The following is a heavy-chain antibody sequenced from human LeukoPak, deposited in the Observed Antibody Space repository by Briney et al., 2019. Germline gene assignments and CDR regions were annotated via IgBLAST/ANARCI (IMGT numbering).Heavy chain of an antibody. CDR1: GGSISRYY. CDR2: IYYSGST. V-gene: IGHV4-59*01. J-gene: IGHJ3*02. CDR3: ARGPVGGTTYNDGDAFDI. D-gene: IGHD1-7*01. Sequence: KSSETLSLTCTVSGGSISRYYWSWIRQLPGKGLEWIGYIYYSGSTNYNPSLKSRVTISVDTSKNQFSLKLSSVTAADTAVYYCARGPVGGTTYNDGDAFDIWGQGTMVTVSS.